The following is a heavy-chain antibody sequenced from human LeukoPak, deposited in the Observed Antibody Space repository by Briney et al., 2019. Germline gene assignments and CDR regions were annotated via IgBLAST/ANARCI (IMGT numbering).Heavy chain of an antibody. CDR1: GGTFSIYA. D-gene: IGHD3-22*01. Sequence: GAAVMVSFKSSGGTFSIYAISWVRQAPGQGLEWMGGIIPIFGTANYAQKFQGRVTITADESTSTAYMELSSLRSEDTAVYYCARGYYYDSSGYYYVPFDYWGQGTLVTVSS. CDR3: ARGYYYDSSGYYYVPFDY. J-gene: IGHJ4*02. CDR2: IIPIFGTA. V-gene: IGHV1-69*13.